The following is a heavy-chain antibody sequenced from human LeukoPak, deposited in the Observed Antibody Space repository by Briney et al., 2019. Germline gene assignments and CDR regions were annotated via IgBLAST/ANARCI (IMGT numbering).Heavy chain of an antibody. Sequence: GGSLRLSCAAPGFTFSSYAMSWVRQAPGKGLEWVSAISGSGGSTYYEDSVKGRFTISRDNSKNTLYLQMNSLRAEDTAVYYCAKVRSLIVVVIYFDYWGQGTLVTVSS. J-gene: IGHJ4*02. V-gene: IGHV3-23*01. CDR3: AKVRSLIVVVIYFDY. CDR1: GFTFSSYA. D-gene: IGHD3-22*01. CDR2: ISGSGGST.